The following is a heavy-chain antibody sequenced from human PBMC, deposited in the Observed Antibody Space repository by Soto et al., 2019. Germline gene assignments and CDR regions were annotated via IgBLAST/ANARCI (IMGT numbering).Heavy chain of an antibody. CDR1: GGSISSGDYY. D-gene: IGHD1-7*01. Sequence: QVQLQESGPGLVKPSQTLSLTCTVSGGSISSGDYYWSWIRQPPGKGLECIGYIYYSGSTYYNPSLRSRVTISVDTSKNQCSLKLSSVTAADTAVYYCASGTPNWNYDWFDPWGQGTLVTVSS. J-gene: IGHJ5*02. CDR3: ASGTPNWNYDWFDP. V-gene: IGHV4-30-4*01. CDR2: IYYSGST.